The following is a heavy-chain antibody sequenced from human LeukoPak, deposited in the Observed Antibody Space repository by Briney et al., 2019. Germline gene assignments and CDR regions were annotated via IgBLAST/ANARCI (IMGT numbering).Heavy chain of an antibody. CDR1: GGTFSSYA. CDR3: ARGDTTVTTFVAFDP. V-gene: IGHV1-69*04. J-gene: IGHJ5*02. Sequence: ASVKVCCKASGGTFSSYAISWVRQAPGQGLEWMGRIIPIFGIANYAQKFQGRVTITADKSTSTAYMELSSLRSEDTAVYYCARGDTTVTTFVAFDPWGQGTLVTVSS. D-gene: IGHD4-17*01. CDR2: IIPIFGIA.